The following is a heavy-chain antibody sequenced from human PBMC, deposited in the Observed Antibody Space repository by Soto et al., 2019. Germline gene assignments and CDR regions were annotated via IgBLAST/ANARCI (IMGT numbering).Heavy chain of an antibody. CDR1: GGTFSSYT. D-gene: IGHD7-27*01. CDR2: ITPIFGTA. V-gene: IGHV1-69*01. J-gene: IGHJ4*02. CDR3: AREGGAPGAFDY. Sequence: QVQLVQSGAEVKKPGSSVKVSCTASGGTFSSYTISWVRQAPGQGLEWMGGITPIFGTANYAQKFQGRVTIIADESTSTAYMELSSLSSGDTAVYYCAREGGAPGAFDYWGQGTLVTVSS.